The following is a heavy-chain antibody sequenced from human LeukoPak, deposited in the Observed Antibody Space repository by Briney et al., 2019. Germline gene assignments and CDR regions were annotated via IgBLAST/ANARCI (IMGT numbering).Heavy chain of an antibody. CDR3: ARTYYYDSSGYYHPYYFDY. V-gene: IGHV3-20*04. Sequence: PGGSLRLSCAASGFTFDDYGMSWVRQAPGQGLEWVSGINWNGGRTGYADSVKGRFTISRDNAKNSLYLQMNSLRAEDTALYYCARTYYYDSSGYYHPYYFDYWGQGTLVTVSS. CDR1: GFTFDDYG. J-gene: IGHJ4*02. D-gene: IGHD3-22*01. CDR2: INWNGGRT.